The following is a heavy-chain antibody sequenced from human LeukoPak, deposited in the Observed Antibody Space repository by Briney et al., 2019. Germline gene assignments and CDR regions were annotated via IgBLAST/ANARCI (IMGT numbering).Heavy chain of an antibody. D-gene: IGHD1-14*01. CDR3: ARATSTEPY. J-gene: IGHJ4*02. V-gene: IGHV4-59*01. CDR2: IFYSGST. CDR1: GGSISSYC. Sequence: PSETLSLTCTVSGGSISSYCWSWIRQPPGKGLEWIGYIFYSGSTNYNPSLKSRVTISVDTSKNQFSLKLSSVTAADTAVYYCARATSTEPYWGQGTLVTVSS.